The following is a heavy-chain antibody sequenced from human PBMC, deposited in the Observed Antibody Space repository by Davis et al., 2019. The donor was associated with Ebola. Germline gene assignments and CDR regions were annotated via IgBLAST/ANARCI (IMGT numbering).Heavy chain of an antibody. CDR2: IGSTTNFI. V-gene: IGHV3-21*01. CDR3: VSSDY. Sequence: GESLKISCAASGFTISSHSMNWVRQAPGKGLECVSSIGSTTNFIYYADSVKGRFTISRDNAKNSLYLQMNSLRAEDTAVYYCVSSDYWGQGTLVTVSS. CDR1: GFTISSHS. J-gene: IGHJ4*02.